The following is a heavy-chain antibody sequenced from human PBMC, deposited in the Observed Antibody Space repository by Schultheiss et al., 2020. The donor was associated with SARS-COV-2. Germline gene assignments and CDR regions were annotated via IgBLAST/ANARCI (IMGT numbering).Heavy chain of an antibody. CDR2: IYPGDSDT. V-gene: IGHV5-51*01. J-gene: IGHJ5*02. CDR3: ARTLTGTTGADWFDP. CDR1: GYNFTSNW. Sequence: GESLKISCKGSGYNFTSNWIGWVRQMPGKGLEWMGIIYPGDSDTRYSPSFQGQVTISADKFTSTAYLQWSSLKASDTAMYYCARTLTGTTGADWFDPWGQGTLVTVSS. D-gene: IGHD1-7*01.